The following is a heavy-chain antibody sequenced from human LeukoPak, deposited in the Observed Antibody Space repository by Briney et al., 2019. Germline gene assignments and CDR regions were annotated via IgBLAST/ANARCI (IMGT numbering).Heavy chain of an antibody. Sequence: SETLSLTCTVSGGSISSYYWSWIRQPPGKGLEWIGYIYYSGSTNYNPSLKSRVTISVDTSKNQFSLKLSSVTAADTAVDYCASSWAAADNNWFDPWGQGTMATVYS. CDR3: ASSWAAADNNWFDP. V-gene: IGHV4-59*01. J-gene: IGHJ5*02. CDR1: GGSISSYY. CDR2: IYYSGST. D-gene: IGHD2-2*01.